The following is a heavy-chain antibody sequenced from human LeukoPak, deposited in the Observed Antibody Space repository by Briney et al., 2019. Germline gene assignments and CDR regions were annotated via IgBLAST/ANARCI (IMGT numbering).Heavy chain of an antibody. Sequence: GGSLRLSCTASKFNLSSYAIHWVRQAPGKGLEWVAVISDDGGNKYYADSVKGRFTISRDNSKNTLSLLMNSLRAEDTALYYCAKRGSCTSISCLSTTLDSWGQGALVTVSS. V-gene: IGHV3-30-3*02. D-gene: IGHD2-2*01. J-gene: IGHJ4*02. CDR1: KFNLSSYA. CDR2: ISDDGGNK. CDR3: AKRGSCTSISCLSTTLDS.